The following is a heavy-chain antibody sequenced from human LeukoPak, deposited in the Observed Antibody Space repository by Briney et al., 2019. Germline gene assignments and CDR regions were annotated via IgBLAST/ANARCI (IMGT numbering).Heavy chain of an antibody. CDR1: GFIFSNYE. Sequence: GGSVRLSHAACGFIFSNYEMNWVRQAPAKGLEGVSYISSSGSTIYYADSVKGRFTISRDNAENSLYLQMNSLRAEDTAVYYCAKDPTHFRVWDDYDTNILSHWGQGTLVTVSS. D-gene: IGHD4/OR15-4a*01. CDR3: AKDPTHFRVWDDYDTNILSH. J-gene: IGHJ4*02. V-gene: IGHV3-48*03. CDR2: ISSSGSTI.